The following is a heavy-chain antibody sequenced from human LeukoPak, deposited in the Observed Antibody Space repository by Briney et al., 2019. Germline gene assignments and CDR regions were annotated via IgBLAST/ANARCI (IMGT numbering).Heavy chain of an antibody. V-gene: IGHV3-15*05. Sequence: GVSLRLSCAASGFSVINAWMSWVRQAPGQGLEWVGRIKSRADGGTTGYAAPVEGRFSISRDDSENTLYLQMNSLQIDDTALYYCLIFPGRWGQGTLVTVSS. CDR3: LIFPGR. D-gene: IGHD3-3*01. CDR2: IKSRADGGTT. CDR1: GFSVINAW. J-gene: IGHJ4*02.